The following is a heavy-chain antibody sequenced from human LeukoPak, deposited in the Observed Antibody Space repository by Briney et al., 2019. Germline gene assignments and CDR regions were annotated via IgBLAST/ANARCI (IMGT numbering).Heavy chain of an antibody. CDR1: GGSISSYY. Sequence: PSETLSLTCTVSGGSISSYYWSWIRQPAGKGLEWIGRIYTSGSTNYNPSLTSRVTMSVDTSKNQFSLKLSSVTAADTAVYYCARSGWGSSSGWFDPWGQGTLVTVSS. J-gene: IGHJ5*02. CDR2: IYTSGST. V-gene: IGHV4-4*07. D-gene: IGHD6-6*01. CDR3: ARSGWGSSSGWFDP.